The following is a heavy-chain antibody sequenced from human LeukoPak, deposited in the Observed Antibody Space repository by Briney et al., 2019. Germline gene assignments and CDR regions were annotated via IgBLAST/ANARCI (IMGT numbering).Heavy chain of an antibody. Sequence: SETLSLTCAVYGGSFSGYYWRWIRQPPGKGLEWIGEINHSGSTNYNPSLKSRVTISVDTSKNQFSLKLSSVTAADTAVYYCARKQTNYYDSSGYFDYWGQGTLVTVSS. CDR3: ARKQTNYYDSSGYFDY. J-gene: IGHJ4*02. D-gene: IGHD3-22*01. V-gene: IGHV4-34*01. CDR2: INHSGST. CDR1: GGSFSGYY.